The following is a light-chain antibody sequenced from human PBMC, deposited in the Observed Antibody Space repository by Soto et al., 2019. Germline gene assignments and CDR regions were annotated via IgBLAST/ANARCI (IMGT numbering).Light chain of an antibody. CDR2: DVS. V-gene: IGLV2-14*01. CDR3: SSYTSRSTLV. J-gene: IGLJ1*01. Sequence: QSALTQPASVSGSPGQSITISCTGTSSDVGGYKYVSWYQQHPGKAPKVMIYDVSNRPSGVSDRFSGSKSGNTASLTISGLQAEDEADYYCSSYTSRSTLVFGTGTKLTVL. CDR1: SSDVGGYKY.